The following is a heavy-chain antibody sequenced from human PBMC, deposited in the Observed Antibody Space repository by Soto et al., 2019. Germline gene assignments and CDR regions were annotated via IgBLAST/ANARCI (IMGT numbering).Heavy chain of an antibody. CDR3: ARYSYGSGSYYTPTYYYYGMDV. CDR1: GFTISDYY. CDR2: ISNSDTNI. Sequence: GGSLRLSCAASGFTISDYYMSWTRQAPGKGLEWVSYISNSDTNIQYADSVKGRFTIFRDNAKNSLYLQMNSLRAEDTAVYYCARYSYGSGSYYTPTYYYYGMDVWGQGTTVTVSS. V-gene: IGHV3-11*01. D-gene: IGHD3-10*01. J-gene: IGHJ6*02.